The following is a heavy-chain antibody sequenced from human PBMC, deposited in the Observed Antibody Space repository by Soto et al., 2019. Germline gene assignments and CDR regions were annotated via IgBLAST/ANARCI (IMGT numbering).Heavy chain of an antibody. V-gene: IGHV1-69*13. Sequence: GASVKVSCKASGGTFSSYAISWVRQAPGQGLEWMGGIIPIFGTANYAQKFQGRVTITADESTSTAYMELSSLRSEDTAVYYCARDDSALGFLGWLLVNWGQGTLVTVSS. J-gene: IGHJ4*02. CDR2: IIPIFGTA. CDR1: GGTFSSYA. D-gene: IGHD3-3*01. CDR3: ARDDSALGFLGWLLVN.